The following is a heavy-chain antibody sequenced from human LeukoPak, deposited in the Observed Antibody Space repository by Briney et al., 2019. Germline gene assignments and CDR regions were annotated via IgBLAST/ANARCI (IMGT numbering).Heavy chain of an antibody. CDR2: ISAYNGNT. J-gene: IGHJ5*02. D-gene: IGHD5-24*01. CDR3: ARGSPLAGWLQSVNWFDP. CDR1: GYTFTSYG. V-gene: IGHV1-18*01. Sequence: ASVKVSCKASGYTFTSYGISWVRQAPGQGLEWMGWISAYNGNTNYAQKFQGRVTITADESTSTAYMELSSLRSEDTAVYYCARGSPLAGWLQSVNWFDPWGQGTLVTVSS.